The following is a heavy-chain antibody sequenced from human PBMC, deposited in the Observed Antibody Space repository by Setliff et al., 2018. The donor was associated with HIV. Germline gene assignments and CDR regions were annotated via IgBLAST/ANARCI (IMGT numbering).Heavy chain of an antibody. J-gene: IGHJ4*02. CDR3: ARDGGSYLRYFDY. CDR2: VSGYNGDT. CDR1: GYSFASYG. V-gene: IGHV1-18*01. D-gene: IGHD1-26*01. Sequence: GASVKVSCKASGYSFASYGIAWVRQAPGQGLEYMGWVSGYNGDTVYAQSFQGKVTMTTDRSTTTGYMELRSLRSDDTAIYYCARDGGSYLRYFDYWGQGTLVTVSS.